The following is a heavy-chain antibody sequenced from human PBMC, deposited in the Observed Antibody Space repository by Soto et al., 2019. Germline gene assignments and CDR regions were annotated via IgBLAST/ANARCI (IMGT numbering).Heavy chain of an antibody. CDR1: GFTFSIYA. CDR2: ISGSGGST. V-gene: IGHV3-23*01. J-gene: IGHJ3*02. CDR3: AKTGRYNWKPDAFDI. Sequence: GGSLRRSCAASGFTFSIYAMSWVRHAPGKGLEWVSAISGSGGSTYYADSVKGRFTISRDNSKNTLYLQMNSLRAEDTAVYYCAKTGRYNWKPDAFDIWGQGTMVTVSS. D-gene: IGHD1-20*01.